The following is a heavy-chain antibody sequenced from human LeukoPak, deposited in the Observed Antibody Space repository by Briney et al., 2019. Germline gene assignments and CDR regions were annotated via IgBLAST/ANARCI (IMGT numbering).Heavy chain of an antibody. CDR2: IRQDGNEI. CDR3: ARDNY. CDR1: GFIFSSSW. J-gene: IGHJ4*02. V-gene: IGHV3-7*01. Sequence: GGSLRLSCAASGFIFSSSWMTWVRQAPGLGLEWVANIRQDGNEIFYVDSVKGRFTISRDNAKNSLYLQMNSLRAEDTAVYYCARDNYWGQGTLVTVSS.